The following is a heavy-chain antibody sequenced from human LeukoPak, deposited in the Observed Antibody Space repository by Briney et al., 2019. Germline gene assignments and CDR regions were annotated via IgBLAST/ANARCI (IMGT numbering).Heavy chain of an antibody. J-gene: IGHJ4*02. D-gene: IGHD3-22*01. V-gene: IGHV3-30*18. CDR2: ISYDGSNK. CDR1: GFTFSNYG. CDR3: AKEGDTYYYDNSGKLDY. Sequence: PGGSLRLSCAASGFTFSNYGMHWVRQAPGKGLEWVAVISYDGSNKYYADSVKGRFTISRDNSKNTLYLQMNSLRAEDTAVYYCAKEGDTYYYDNSGKLDYRGQGTLVTVSS.